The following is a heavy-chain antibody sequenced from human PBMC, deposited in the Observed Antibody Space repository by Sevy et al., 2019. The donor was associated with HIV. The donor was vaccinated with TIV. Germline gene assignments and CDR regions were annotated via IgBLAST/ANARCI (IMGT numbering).Heavy chain of an antibody. V-gene: IGHV4-59*13. CDR3: ATANYYYHSSGYYHSWFDP. D-gene: IGHD3-22*01. Sequence: SESLSLTCTVSGGSISSYYWSWIRQPPGKGLEWIGYIYYRGSTNYNPSLKSRVTISVDTSKNQFSLKLSSVTAADTAVYYCATANYYYHSSGYYHSWFDPWGQGTLVTVSS. CDR1: GGSISSYY. CDR2: IYYRGST. J-gene: IGHJ5*02.